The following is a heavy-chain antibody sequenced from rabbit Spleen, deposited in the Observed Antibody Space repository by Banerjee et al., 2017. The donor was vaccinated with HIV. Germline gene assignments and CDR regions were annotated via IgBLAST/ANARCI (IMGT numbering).Heavy chain of an antibody. CDR1: GFSFSNNYY. CDR2: IYTGSGGNT. V-gene: IGHV1S45*01. Sequence: QEQLVESGGDLVKPEGSLTLTCTASGFSFSNNYYMCWVRQAPGKGLEWIACIYTGSGGNTYYASWAKGRLTISRTSSTTVTLQMTSLTAADTATYFCARDTSSSFSSYGMDLWGPGTLVTVS. J-gene: IGHJ6*01. CDR3: ARDTSSSFSSYGMDL. D-gene: IGHD1-1*01.